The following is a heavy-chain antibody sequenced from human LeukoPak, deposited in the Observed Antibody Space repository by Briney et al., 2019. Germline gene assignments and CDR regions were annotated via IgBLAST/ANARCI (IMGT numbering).Heavy chain of an antibody. CDR1: GFTFSSYG. J-gene: IGHJ1*01. CDR3: AKEEVAAAGTPYFQH. V-gene: IGHV3-30*02. Sequence: GGSLRLSCAASGFTFSSYGMHWVRQAPGKGLEWVAFIRYDGSNKYYADSVKGRFTISRDNSKNTLYLQMNSLRAEDTAVYYCAKEEVAAAGTPYFQHWGQGTLVTVSS. CDR2: IRYDGSNK. D-gene: IGHD6-13*01.